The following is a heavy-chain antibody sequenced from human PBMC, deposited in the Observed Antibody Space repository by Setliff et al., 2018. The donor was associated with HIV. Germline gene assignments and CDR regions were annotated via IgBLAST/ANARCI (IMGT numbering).Heavy chain of an antibody. D-gene: IGHD3-16*02. CDR2: MTPYSGNT. J-gene: IGHJ4*02. CDR3: ATDPGRRITFGGVIVNPDY. CDR1: GDTFTSYD. Sequence: ASVKVSCKTSGDTFTSYDINWVRQAAGHGLEWMGWMTPYSGNTGYAQKFQGRVSMTRNTSISTAYMELSSLRSEDTAVYYCATDPGRRITFGGVIVNPDYWGQGTLVTVSS. V-gene: IGHV1-8*02.